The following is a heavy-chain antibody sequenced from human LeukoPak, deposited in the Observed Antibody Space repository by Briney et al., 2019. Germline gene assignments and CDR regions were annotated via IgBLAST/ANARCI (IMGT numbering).Heavy chain of an antibody. J-gene: IGHJ6*02. D-gene: IGHD3-22*01. Sequence: ASVKVSCKASGYTFTGYYMHWVRQAPGQGLEWMGWINPNSGGTNYAQKFQGRVTMTRDTSISTAYMELSRLRSDDTAVYYCASPEVTYYYDSSGAYGMGVWGQGTTVTVS. CDR3: ASPEVTYYYDSSGAYGMGV. CDR1: GYTFTGYY. CDR2: INPNSGGT. V-gene: IGHV1-2*02.